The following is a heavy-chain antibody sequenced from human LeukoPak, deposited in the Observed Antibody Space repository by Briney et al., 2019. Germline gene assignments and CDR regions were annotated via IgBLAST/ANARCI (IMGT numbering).Heavy chain of an antibody. J-gene: IGHJ4*02. CDR1: GGTFSSYA. D-gene: IGHD2-2*02. Sequence: ASVKVSCKASGGTFSSYAISWVRQAPGQGLEWMGRIIPIFGTANYAQKFQGRVTMTRNTSISTAYMELSSLRSEDTAVYYCARCSSTSCHISLWGQGTLVTVSS. CDR2: IIPIFGTA. V-gene: IGHV1-69*05. CDR3: ARCSSTSCHISL.